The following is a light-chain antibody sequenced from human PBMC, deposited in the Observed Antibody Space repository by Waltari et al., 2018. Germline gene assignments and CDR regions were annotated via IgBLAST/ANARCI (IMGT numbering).Light chain of an antibody. Sequence: QSVLAQPPSVSGAPGQRVTISCSGSSSNIGAGSDVHWYQHLPGTAPKLLIYGNSNRPSGFPDLFPRSKSGTSASLAITWLQAEDEADYYCQSYDSSLSGSVFGGGTKLTVL. CDR2: GNS. V-gene: IGLV1-40*01. J-gene: IGLJ3*02. CDR3: QSYDSSLSGSV. CDR1: SSNIGAGSD.